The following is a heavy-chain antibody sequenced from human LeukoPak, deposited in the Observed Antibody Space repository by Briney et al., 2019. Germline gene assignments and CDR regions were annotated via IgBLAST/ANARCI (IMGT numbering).Heavy chain of an antibody. J-gene: IGHJ4*02. V-gene: IGHV3-66*01. Sequence: GGSLRLSCAASGFTVSSNYMSWVRQAPGKGLEWVSVIYSGGSTYYADSVKGRFTISRDNSKNTLYLQMNSLRAEDTAVYYCAREPYYYDSSGYYVGYFDYWGQGTLVTVSS. CDR1: GFTVSSNY. CDR2: IYSGGST. D-gene: IGHD3-22*01. CDR3: AREPYYYDSSGYYVGYFDY.